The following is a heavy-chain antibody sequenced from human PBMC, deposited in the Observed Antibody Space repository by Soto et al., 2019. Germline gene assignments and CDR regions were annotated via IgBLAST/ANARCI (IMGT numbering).Heavy chain of an antibody. D-gene: IGHD5-18*01. CDR2: IYYSGST. V-gene: IGHV4-39*01. J-gene: IGHJ6*02. Sequence: QLQLQESGPGLVKPSETLSLTCTVSGGSISSSSYYWGWIRQPPGKGLEWIGSIYYSGSTYYNPSLKSRVTLSVDTSKNQFSLKLSSVTAADTAVYYCATQGIQLWDDYYYYGMDVWGQGTTVTVSS. CDR3: ATQGIQLWDDYYYYGMDV. CDR1: GGSISSSSYY.